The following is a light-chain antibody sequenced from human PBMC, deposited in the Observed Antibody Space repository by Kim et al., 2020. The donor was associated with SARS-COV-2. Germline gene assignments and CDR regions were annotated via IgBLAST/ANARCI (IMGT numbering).Light chain of an antibody. CDR1: KLGDKY. Sequence: VTPGQTASMTCAGDKLGDKYACWYQQKPGQSPVLVIYQDSKRPSGIPERFSGSNSGNTATLTISGTQAMDEADYYCQAWDSSTGVFGGGTQLTVL. J-gene: IGLJ3*02. CDR3: QAWDSSTGV. V-gene: IGLV3-1*01. CDR2: QDS.